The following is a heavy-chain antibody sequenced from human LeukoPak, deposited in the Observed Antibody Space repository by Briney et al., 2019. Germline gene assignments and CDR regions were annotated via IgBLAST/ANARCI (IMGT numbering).Heavy chain of an antibody. D-gene: IGHD3-22*01. V-gene: IGHV3-23*01. CDR3: AKDSRWLLLGGFDY. Sequence: GGSLRLSCAASGFTFSSYAMSWVRQAPGKGLEWVSAISGSGGSTYYADSVKGRFTISRDNAKNSLYLQMNRLRAEDTALYYCAKDSRWLLLGGFDYWGQGTLVTVSS. CDR2: ISGSGGST. J-gene: IGHJ4*02. CDR1: GFTFSSYA.